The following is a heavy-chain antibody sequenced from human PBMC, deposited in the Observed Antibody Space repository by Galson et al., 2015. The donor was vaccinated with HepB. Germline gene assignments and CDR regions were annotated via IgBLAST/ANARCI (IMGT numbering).Heavy chain of an antibody. CDR2: INPSGGST. V-gene: IGHV1-46*01. D-gene: IGHD2-2*01. J-gene: IGHJ4*02. CDR3: ARVRSTSGFSQVYFDY. CDR1: GYTFTSYY. Sequence: SVKVSCKASGYTFTSYYMHWVRQAPGQGLEWMGIINPSGGSTSYAQKFQGRVTMTRDTSTSTVYMELSSLRSEDTAVYYCARVRSTSGFSQVYFDYWGQGTLVTVSS.